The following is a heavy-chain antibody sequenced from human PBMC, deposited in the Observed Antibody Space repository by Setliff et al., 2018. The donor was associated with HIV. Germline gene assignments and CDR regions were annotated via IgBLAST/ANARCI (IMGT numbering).Heavy chain of an antibody. D-gene: IGHD3-16*02. CDR2: IYTSGST. CDR3: ARLVGYYRSDNANYYYMDV. Sequence: SETLSLTCTVSDDPINSFYWSWIRQPPGKGLEWIGYIYTSGSTNYNPSLEGRVTISVDTSKNHFSLKLSSVAAADTAVYYCARLVGYYRSDNANYYYMDVWGKGTTVTVSS. J-gene: IGHJ6*03. CDR1: DDPINSFY. V-gene: IGHV4-4*09.